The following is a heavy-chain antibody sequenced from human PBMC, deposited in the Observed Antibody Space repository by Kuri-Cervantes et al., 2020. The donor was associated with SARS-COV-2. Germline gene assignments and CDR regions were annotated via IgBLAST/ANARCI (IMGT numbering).Heavy chain of an antibody. CDR2: IYYSGST. CDR3: ARQMMSSITIFGVVITRSWFDP. Sequence: SETLSLTCTVSGGSISSSSYYWGWIRQPPGKGLEWTGSIYYSGSTYYNPSLKSRVTISVDTAKNQFSLKLSSVTAADTAVYYCARQMMSSITIFGVVITRSWFDPWGQGTLVTVSS. J-gene: IGHJ5*02. CDR1: GGSISSSSYY. D-gene: IGHD3-3*01. V-gene: IGHV4-39*01.